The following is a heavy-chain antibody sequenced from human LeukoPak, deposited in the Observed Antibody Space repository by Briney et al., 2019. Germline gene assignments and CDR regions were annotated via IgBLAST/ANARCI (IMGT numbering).Heavy chain of an antibody. V-gene: IGHV3-7*01. D-gene: IGHD3-22*01. CDR2: IKQDGSEK. J-gene: IGHJ4*02. CDR3: VREGYYYHSTGYSYYFDY. Sequence: GGSLRLSCEASGFTFSSYWMSWVRQAPGKGLEWVANIKQDGSEKYYVDFVKGRFTISRDNAKNSLYLQMNSLRAEDTAAYYCVREGYYYHSTGYSYYFDYWGQGTLVTVSS. CDR1: GFTFSSYW.